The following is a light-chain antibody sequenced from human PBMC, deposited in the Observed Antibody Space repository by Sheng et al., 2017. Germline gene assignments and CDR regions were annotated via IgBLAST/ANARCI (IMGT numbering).Light chain of an antibody. CDR3: QQHYTTPRT. J-gene: IGKJ2*01. CDR1: QGIANA. CDR2: AAS. Sequence: DIQMTQSPSSLSASVGDRVTIFCRASQGIANALVWYQQKPGTAPKLLLYAASRLQSGVPSRFSGSGSGTDYTLTISSLQPEDFATYYCQQHYTTPRTFGQGTKLEIK. V-gene: IGKV1-NL1*01.